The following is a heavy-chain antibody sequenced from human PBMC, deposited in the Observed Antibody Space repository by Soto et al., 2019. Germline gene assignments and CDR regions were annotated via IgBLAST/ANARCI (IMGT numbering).Heavy chain of an antibody. CDR1: GGSISSYY. Sequence: SETLSLTCTVSGGSISSYYWSWIRQPPGKGLEWIGYIYYSGSTNYNPSLKSRVTISVDTSKNQFSLKLSSVTAADTAVYYCASCYGDYGVDYFDYWGQGTLVTVSS. CDR2: IYYSGST. CDR3: ASCYGDYGVDYFDY. D-gene: IGHD4-17*01. V-gene: IGHV4-59*01. J-gene: IGHJ4*02.